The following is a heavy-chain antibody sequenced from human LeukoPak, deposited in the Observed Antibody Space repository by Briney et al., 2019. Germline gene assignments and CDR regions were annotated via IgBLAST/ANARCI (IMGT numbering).Heavy chain of an antibody. J-gene: IGHJ4*02. Sequence: ASVKVSCMASGYTFTSYVITWVRQATGQGLEWMGWMNFNSGNTGYAQKFWGRVSMTRKTSISTAYMEVKSLTSDGTAVVFCVKGPGLYGSGSYYPYWGQGPLVTVSS. CDR1: GYTFTSYV. V-gene: IGHV1-8*01. CDR2: MNFNSGNT. CDR3: VKGPGLYGSGSYYPY. D-gene: IGHD3-10*01.